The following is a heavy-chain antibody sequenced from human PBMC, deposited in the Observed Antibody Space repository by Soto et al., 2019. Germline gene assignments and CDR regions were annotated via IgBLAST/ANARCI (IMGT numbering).Heavy chain of an antibody. V-gene: IGHV4-30-4*08. CDR3: AREGDGYKTDY. CDR2: IYYSGST. J-gene: IGHJ4*02. CDR1: GGSISSGGYY. Sequence: SETLSLTCTVSGGSISSGGYYWSWIRQHPGKGLEWIGYIYYSGSTYYNPSLKSRVTISVDTSKNQFSLKLSSVTAADTAVYYCAREGDGYKTDYWGQGTLVTVSS. D-gene: IGHD5-12*01.